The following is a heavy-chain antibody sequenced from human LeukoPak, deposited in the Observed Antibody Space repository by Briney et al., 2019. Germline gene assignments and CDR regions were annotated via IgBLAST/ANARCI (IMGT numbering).Heavy chain of an antibody. J-gene: IGHJ6*02. Sequence: GGSLRLSCAASGFTFSSYGMHWVRQAPGKGLEWVSVISGSGGTTYYADSVKGRFTISRDSSKNTLYLQTNSLRAEDTAVYYCAKVSGGGLYYDGMDVWGQGTTVTVSS. CDR2: ISGSGGTT. V-gene: IGHV3-23*01. D-gene: IGHD1-14*01. CDR3: AKVSGGGLYYDGMDV. CDR1: GFTFSSYG.